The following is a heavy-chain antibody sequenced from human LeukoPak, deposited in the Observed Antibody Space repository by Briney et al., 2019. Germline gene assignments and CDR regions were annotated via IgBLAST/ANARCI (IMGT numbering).Heavy chain of an antibody. V-gene: IGHV3-23*01. D-gene: IGHD2-2*01. Sequence: PGGSLRLSCAASGFTFSSYAMGWVRQAPGKGLEWVSAISGSGGSTYYADSVKGRFTISRDNSKNTLYLQMNSLRAEDTAVYYCAKVNCSSTSCKHYFDYWGQGILVTVSS. CDR2: ISGSGGST. CDR3: AKVNCSSTSCKHYFDY. CDR1: GFTFSSYA. J-gene: IGHJ4*02.